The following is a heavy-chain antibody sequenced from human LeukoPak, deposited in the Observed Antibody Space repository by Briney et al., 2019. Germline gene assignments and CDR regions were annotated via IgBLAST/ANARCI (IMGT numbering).Heavy chain of an antibody. Sequence: RASVKVSCKASGYTFTSYGISWVRQAPGQGLEWMGWISAYNGNTDYAQKLQGRVTMTTDTSTSTAYMELRGLRSDDTAVYYCARDGRYDSSGYPRYWGQGTLVTVSS. D-gene: IGHD3-22*01. CDR1: GYTFTSYG. CDR3: ARDGRYDSSGYPRY. J-gene: IGHJ4*02. CDR2: ISAYNGNT. V-gene: IGHV1-18*01.